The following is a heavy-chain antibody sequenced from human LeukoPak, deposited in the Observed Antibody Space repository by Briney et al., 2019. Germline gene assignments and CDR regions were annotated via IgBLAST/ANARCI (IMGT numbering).Heavy chain of an antibody. CDR1: GYTFTSYG. J-gene: IGHJ6*02. CDR3: ARIGGSYSSYYGMDV. CDR2: IIPIFGTA. V-gene: IGHV1-69*13. D-gene: IGHD1-26*01. Sequence: SVKVSCKASGYTFTSYGISWVRQAPGQGLEWMGGIIPIFGTANYAQKFQGRVTITADESTSTAYMELSSLRSEDTAVYYCARIGGSYSSYYGMDVWGQGTTVTVSS.